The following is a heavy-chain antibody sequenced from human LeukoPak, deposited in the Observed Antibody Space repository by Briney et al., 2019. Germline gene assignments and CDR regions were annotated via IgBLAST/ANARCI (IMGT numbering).Heavy chain of an antibody. V-gene: IGHV1-46*01. Sequence: ASVKVSCKASGYTFTSYYMHWVRQAPGQGLEWMGIINPSGGSTSYAQKFQGRVTMTRDMSTSTVYMELSSLRSEDTAVYYCARGGQLVVYYYYYMDVWGKGTTVTVSS. CDR2: INPSGGST. CDR1: GYTFTSYY. D-gene: IGHD6-6*01. J-gene: IGHJ6*03. CDR3: ARGGQLVVYYYYYMDV.